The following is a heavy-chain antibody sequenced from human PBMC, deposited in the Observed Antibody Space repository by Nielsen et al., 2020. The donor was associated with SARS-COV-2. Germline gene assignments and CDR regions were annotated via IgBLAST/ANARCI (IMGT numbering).Heavy chain of an antibody. CDR2: IYHSGST. D-gene: IGHD2-2*01. CDR1: GGSISSGGYS. CDR3: ARDLGYCSSTSCYV. Sequence: SETLSLTCAVSGGSISSGGYSWSWIRQPPGKGLEWIGYIYHSGSTYYNPSLKSRVTISVDTSKNQFSLKLSSVTAADTAVYYCARDLGYCSSTSCYVWGQGTLVTVSS. J-gene: IGHJ4*02. V-gene: IGHV4-30-2*01.